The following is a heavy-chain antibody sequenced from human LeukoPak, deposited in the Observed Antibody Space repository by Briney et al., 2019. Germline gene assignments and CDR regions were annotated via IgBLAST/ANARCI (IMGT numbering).Heavy chain of an antibody. CDR2: ILYYGSKK. V-gene: IGHV3-30*16. CDR1: GLHLSDFA. D-gene: IGHD3-9*01. J-gene: IGHJ4*02. Sequence: GGSLSLSRAVSGLHLSDFAVLWARQAPDKGLEGVADILYYGSKKFYAHSVTGRLTISRDNSKNTLDLQMNSPRGDDTAMYACARDRRMFEILTGYSPQYWGQGTLVTVAS. CDR3: ARDRRMFEILTGYSPQY.